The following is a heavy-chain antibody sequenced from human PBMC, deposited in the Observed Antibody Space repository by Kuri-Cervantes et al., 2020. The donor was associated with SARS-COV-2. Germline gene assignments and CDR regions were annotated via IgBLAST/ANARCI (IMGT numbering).Heavy chain of an antibody. CDR3: ASGYDFWTDY. CDR1: GGSISSSSYY. J-gene: IGHJ4*02. Sequence: SETLSLTCTVSGGSISSSSYYWGWIRQPPGKGLEWIGSIYYRGNTYYNSSLKNRVTISLDTSKDQFSLKVTSVTAADTAVYYCASGYDFWTDYWGQGTLVTVSS. CDR2: IYYRGNT. V-gene: IGHV4-39*01. D-gene: IGHD3-3*01.